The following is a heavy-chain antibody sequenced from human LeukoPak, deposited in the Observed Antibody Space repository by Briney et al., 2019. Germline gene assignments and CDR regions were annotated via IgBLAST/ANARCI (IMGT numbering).Heavy chain of an antibody. CDR3: ASDSSGWYYFDY. CDR2: IGSSSSYI. D-gene: IGHD6-19*01. CDR1: GFTFSSYS. V-gene: IGHV3-21*01. Sequence: GRSLRLSCAASGFTFSSYSMNWVRQAPGKGLEWVSSIGSSSSYIYYADSVKGRFTISRDNAKNSLYLQMNSLRAEDTAVYYCASDSSGWYYFDYWGQGTLVTVSS. J-gene: IGHJ4*02.